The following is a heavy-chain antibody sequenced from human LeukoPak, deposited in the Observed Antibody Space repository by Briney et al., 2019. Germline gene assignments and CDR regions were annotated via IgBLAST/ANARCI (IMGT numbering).Heavy chain of an antibody. CDR3: ARVDYDYVWGSYRYKRYYFDY. CDR2: IYYSGST. D-gene: IGHD3-16*02. V-gene: IGHV4-61*01. Sequence: SETLSLTCTVSGVSVSSGSYYWSWIRQPPGKGLEWIGYIYYSGSTNYNPSLKSRVTISVDTSKNQFSLKLSSVTAADTAVYYCARVDYDYVWGSYRYKRYYFDYWGQGTLVTVSS. J-gene: IGHJ4*02. CDR1: GVSVSSGSYY.